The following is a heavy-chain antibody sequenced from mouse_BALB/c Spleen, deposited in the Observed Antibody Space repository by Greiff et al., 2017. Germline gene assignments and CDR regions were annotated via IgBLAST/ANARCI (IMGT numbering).Heavy chain of an antibody. CDR3: ARDDYDGAMDY. D-gene: IGHD2-4*01. Sequence: DVLLVESGPGLVKPSQSLSLTCSVTGYSITSCYYWSWIRQCPGNKLEWMGYICYDGSNNYNPSLKNRISITRDTSTNQFFLKLNSVTTEDTATYYCARDDYDGAMDYWGQGTSVTVSS. CDR2: ICYDGSN. CDR1: GYSITSCYY. V-gene: IGHV3-6*02. J-gene: IGHJ4*01.